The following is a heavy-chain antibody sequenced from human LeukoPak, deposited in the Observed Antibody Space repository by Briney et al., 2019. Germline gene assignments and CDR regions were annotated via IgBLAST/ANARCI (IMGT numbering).Heavy chain of an antibody. CDR3: ARHVTERWLKVPYYFDY. J-gene: IGHJ4*02. D-gene: IGHD5-24*01. CDR2: IYYSGST. CDR1: GGSISSSSYY. Sequence: SETLSLTCTVSGGSISSSSYYWGWIRQPPGKGLEWIGSIYYSGSTYYNPFLKSRVTISVDTSKNQFSLKLSSVTAADTAVYYCARHVTERWLKVPYYFDYWGQGTLVTVSS. V-gene: IGHV4-39*01.